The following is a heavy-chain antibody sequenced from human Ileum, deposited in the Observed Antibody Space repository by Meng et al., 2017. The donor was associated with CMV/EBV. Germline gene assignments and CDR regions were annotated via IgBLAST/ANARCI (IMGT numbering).Heavy chain of an antibody. CDR1: GFTFSTYW. CDR3: ARDPVNYDFWSGLGADGMHV. D-gene: IGHD3-3*01. J-gene: IGHJ6*02. CDR2: IKQDGSDK. V-gene: IGHV3-7*01. Sequence: ASGFTFSTYWMTWVRQAPGKGLEWVANIKQDGSDKFYVDSVKGRFTISRDNTKNSLYLQMNSLRVEDTAVYYCARDPVNYDFWSGLGADGMHVWGQGTTVTVSS.